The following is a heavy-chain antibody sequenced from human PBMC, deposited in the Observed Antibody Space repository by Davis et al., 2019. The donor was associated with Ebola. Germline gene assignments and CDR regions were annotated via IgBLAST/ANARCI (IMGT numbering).Heavy chain of an antibody. J-gene: IGHJ6*04. D-gene: IGHD3-3*01. V-gene: IGHV3-23*01. CDR1: GFTFSSNA. Sequence: GESLKISCAASGFTFSSNAMFWVRQAPGKGLEWVSAISGSGGSTYYADSVKGRFTISRDNSKKTLYLQMNSLRAEDTAVYYCAKSGLSFGVVKYHYGMDVWGKGTTVTVSS. CDR2: ISGSGGST. CDR3: AKSGLSFGVVKYHYGMDV.